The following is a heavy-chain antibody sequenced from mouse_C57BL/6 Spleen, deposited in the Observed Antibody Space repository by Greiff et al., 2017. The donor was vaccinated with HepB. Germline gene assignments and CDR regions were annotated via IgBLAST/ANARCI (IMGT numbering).Heavy chain of an antibody. CDR1: GFNIKDYY. CDR2: IDPEDGET. CDR3: ARGGVTTVVSDWYFDV. D-gene: IGHD1-1*01. Sequence: EVQRVESGAELVKPGASVKLSCTASGFNIKDYYMHWVKQRTEQGLEWIGRIDPEDGETKYAPKFQGKATITADTSSNTAYLQLSSLTSEDTAVYYCARGGVTTVVSDWYFDVWGTGTTVTVSS. V-gene: IGHV14-2*01. J-gene: IGHJ1*03.